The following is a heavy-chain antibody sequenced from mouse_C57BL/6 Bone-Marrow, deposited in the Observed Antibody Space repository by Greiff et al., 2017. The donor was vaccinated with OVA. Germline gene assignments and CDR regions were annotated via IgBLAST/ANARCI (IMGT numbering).Heavy chain of an antibody. D-gene: IGHD2-3*01. J-gene: IGHJ3*01. CDR1: GYTFTSYW. Sequence: VQLQQSGTVLARPGASVKMSCKTSGYTFTSYWMHWVKQRPGPGLEWLGAIYPGNSDTSYNQKFKGKAKLTAVTSASTAYMELSSLTNEDSAVYYCTGFDGYRWFAYWGQGTLVTVSA. CDR3: TGFDGYRWFAY. V-gene: IGHV1-5*01. CDR2: IYPGNSDT.